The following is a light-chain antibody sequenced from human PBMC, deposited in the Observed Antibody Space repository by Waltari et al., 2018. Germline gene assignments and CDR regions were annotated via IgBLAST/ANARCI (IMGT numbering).Light chain of an antibody. CDR3: ASWDDSHYV. CDR1: NSNLGSNY. V-gene: IGLV1-47*01. CDR2: RNK. Sequence: QSVLTQPPSASGTPGQRVSISCSGSNSNLGSNYLYWYQQLPGMSPNLLIYRNKQRPSVVHDRFYGSKYGTSASLAISGLRSEDEAVYYCASWDDSHYVFGPGTKVTVL. J-gene: IGLJ1*01.